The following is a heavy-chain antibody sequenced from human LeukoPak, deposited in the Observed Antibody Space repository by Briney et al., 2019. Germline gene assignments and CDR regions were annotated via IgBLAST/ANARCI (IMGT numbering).Heavy chain of an antibody. Sequence: SETLSLTCAVYGGSFSGYYWSWIRQPPGKGLEWIGEINHSGSTNYNPSLKSRVTISVDTSKNQFSLKLSSVTAADTAVYYCARVGSMVATFGYFDYWGQGTLVTVSS. CDR3: ARVGSMVATFGYFDY. CDR1: GGSFSGYY. J-gene: IGHJ4*02. CDR2: INHSGST. V-gene: IGHV4-34*01. D-gene: IGHD2-15*01.